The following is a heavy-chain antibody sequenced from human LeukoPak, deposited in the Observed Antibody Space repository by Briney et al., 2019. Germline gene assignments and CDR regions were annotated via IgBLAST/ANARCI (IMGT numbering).Heavy chain of an antibody. CDR3: ARVYDYVWGSYRPQEVGFDP. J-gene: IGHJ5*02. D-gene: IGHD3-16*02. V-gene: IGHV1-8*01. CDR2: MNPNSGNT. Sequence: GASVKVSCKASGYTFTSFYMHWVRQATGQGLEWMGWMNPNSGNTGYAQKFQGRVTITRNTSISTAYMELSSLRSEDTAVYYCARVYDYVWGSYRPQEVGFDPWGQGTLVTVSS. CDR1: GYTFTSFY.